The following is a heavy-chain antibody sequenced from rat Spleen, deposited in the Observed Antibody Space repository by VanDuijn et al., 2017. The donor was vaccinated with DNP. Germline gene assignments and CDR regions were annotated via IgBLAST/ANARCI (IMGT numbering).Heavy chain of an antibody. CDR2: ISSSGGST. CDR3: ASRIMFTTDA. V-gene: IGHV5-46*01. J-gene: IGHJ4*01. CDR1: GFTFRSFP. Sequence: EVQLVESGGGLVQPGRSLKLSCAASGFTFRSFPMAWVRQAPTKGLEWVATISSSGGSTYYRDSVKGRFTISRDNAKSTLSLQMNSLKSEDTATYYCASRIMFTTDAWGQGTSVTVSS. D-gene: IGHD1-6*01.